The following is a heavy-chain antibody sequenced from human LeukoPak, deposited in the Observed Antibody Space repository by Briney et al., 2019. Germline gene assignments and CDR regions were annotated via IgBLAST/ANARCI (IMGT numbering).Heavy chain of an antibody. CDR2: IYYSGTT. V-gene: IGHV4-59*01. Sequence: SDTLSLTCTVSGGSISHYYWSWIRQSPGKGLELIGYIYYSGTTNYTPSLKSRVTISVDTSSNQFSLQLKSVTAADTAVYYCAREDPQTTVPEGMDVWGKGTTVIVS. CDR1: GGSISHYY. J-gene: IGHJ6*03. CDR3: AREDPQTTVPEGMDV. D-gene: IGHD4-17*01.